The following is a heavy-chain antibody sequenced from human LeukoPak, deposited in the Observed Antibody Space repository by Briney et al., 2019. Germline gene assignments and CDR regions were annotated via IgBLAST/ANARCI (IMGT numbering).Heavy chain of an antibody. CDR1: GFTFSNYA. CDR2: ISAGGGST. D-gene: IGHD3-22*01. J-gene: IGHJ4*02. CDR3: AKDLNYYDGSGYDGLDY. Sequence: PGGSLRLSCAASGFTFSNYAMSWVRQAPGTGLEWGSVISAGGGSTNYADSVKGRFTISRDNSKNTVYLQMNSLRVEDTAVYYCAKDLNYYDGSGYDGLDYWGQGTLVTVSS. V-gene: IGHV3-23*01.